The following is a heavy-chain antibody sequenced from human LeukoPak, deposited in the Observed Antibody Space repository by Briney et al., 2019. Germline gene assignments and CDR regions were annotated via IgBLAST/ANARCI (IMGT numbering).Heavy chain of an antibody. V-gene: IGHV3-23*01. CDR3: AKDRGDTAMVIYYFDY. D-gene: IGHD5-18*01. Sequence: GGSLRLSCAASGFTFSSYAMSWVRQAPGKGLEWVSAISGSGGSTYYADSVKGGFTISRDNSKNTLYLQMNSLRAEDTAVYYCAKDRGDTAMVIYYFDYWGQGTLVTVSS. CDR2: ISGSGGST. CDR1: GFTFSSYA. J-gene: IGHJ4*02.